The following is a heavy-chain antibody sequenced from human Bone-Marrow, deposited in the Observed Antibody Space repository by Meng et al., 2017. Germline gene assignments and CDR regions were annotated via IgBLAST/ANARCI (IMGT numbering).Heavy chain of an antibody. CDR1: GGSFSAYD. Sequence: QVQVQQWGAGLLKPSETLSRTCAFYGGSFSAYDWSWIRQPPGKGLEWLGQINHSGSTNDNPSLKSRVTISIDTSRNQLSLKLSSVTAADTAVYYCRLAYCMGDCVDYLGQGTLVTVSS. CDR2: INHSGST. D-gene: IGHD2-21*01. J-gene: IGHJ4*02. V-gene: IGHV4-34*01. CDR3: RLAYCMGDCVDY.